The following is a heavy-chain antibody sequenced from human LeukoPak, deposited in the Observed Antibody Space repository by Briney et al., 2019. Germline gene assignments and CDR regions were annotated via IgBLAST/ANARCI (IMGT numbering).Heavy chain of an antibody. CDR1: GGSISSYY. CDR2: IYYTGST. Sequence: SETLSLTCTVSGGSISSYYWSWIRQPPEKGLEWIGYIYYTGSTNYNPSLKSRVTVSLDTSKNQFSLKLSSVTATDTAVYYCARQLYSSGSYYAPMDVWGKGTTVTISS. V-gene: IGHV4-59*08. CDR3: ARQLYSSGSYYAPMDV. J-gene: IGHJ6*03. D-gene: IGHD3-10*01.